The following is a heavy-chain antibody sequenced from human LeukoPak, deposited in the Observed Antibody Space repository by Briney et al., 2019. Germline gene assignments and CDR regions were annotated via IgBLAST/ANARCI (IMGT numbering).Heavy chain of an antibody. Sequence: ASVKVSCKASGYTFTSYGISWVRQAPGQGLEWMGWMNPNSGNTGYAQKFQGRVTVTRNTSISTAYMELSSLRSEDTAVYYCARGYSSGWFRYWGQGTLVTVSS. CDR3: ARGYSSGWFRY. J-gene: IGHJ4*02. V-gene: IGHV1-8*02. CDR2: MNPNSGNT. CDR1: GYTFTSYG. D-gene: IGHD6-19*01.